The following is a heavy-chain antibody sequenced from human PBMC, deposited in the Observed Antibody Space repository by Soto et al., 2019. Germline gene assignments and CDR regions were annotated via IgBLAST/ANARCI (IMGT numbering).Heavy chain of an antibody. CDR2: IHYSGSI. D-gene: IGHD6-6*01. CDR3: ARGRPDFSSSSRARGNIDP. V-gene: IGHV4-31*03. Sequence: SETLSLTCTVSYGSISSGGYYWSWIRQHPGKGLEWIGHIHYSGSIHYNPSLKSRAIISVDMSKNQFSLKLTSVTAADTAVYYCARGRPDFSSSSRARGNIDPWGQGALVTAPQ. CDR1: YGSISSGGYY. J-gene: IGHJ5*02.